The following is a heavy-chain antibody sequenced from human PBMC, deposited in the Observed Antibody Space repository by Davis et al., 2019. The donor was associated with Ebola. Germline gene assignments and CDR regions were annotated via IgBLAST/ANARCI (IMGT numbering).Heavy chain of an antibody. Sequence: ASVKVSCKASGGTFSSYAISWVRQAPGQGLEWMGWISAYNGNTNYAQKLQGRVTMTTDTSTSTAYMELRSLRSDDTAVYYCARVGSSSWYVDYWGQGTLVTVSS. CDR3: ARVGSSSWYVDY. D-gene: IGHD6-13*01. J-gene: IGHJ4*02. V-gene: IGHV1-18*01. CDR1: GGTFSSYA. CDR2: ISAYNGNT.